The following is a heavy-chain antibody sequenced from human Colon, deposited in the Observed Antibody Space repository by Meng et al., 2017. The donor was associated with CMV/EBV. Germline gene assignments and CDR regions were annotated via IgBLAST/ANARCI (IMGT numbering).Heavy chain of an antibody. D-gene: IGHD6-6*01. CDR3: MTPTGSSDY. CDR2: ISWNSNSL. V-gene: IGHV3-9*01. J-gene: IGHJ4*02. CDR1: GFTFSSYA. Sequence: SLKISCAASGFTFSSYAMHWVRQAPGKGLEWVAGISWNSNSLDYADSVKGRFTISRDNTQNSLYLQMSSLRVEDTAMYYCMTPTGSSDYWGQGTLVTVSS.